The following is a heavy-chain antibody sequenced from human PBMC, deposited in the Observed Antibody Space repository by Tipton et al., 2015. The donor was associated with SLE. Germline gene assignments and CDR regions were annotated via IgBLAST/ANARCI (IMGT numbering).Heavy chain of an antibody. CDR3: ARNGYRSTWYDR. Sequence: SLRLSCAASGFSLNTYAMSWVRQAPGKGLELVSTISGTGGTPSYADTVKGRFTISRDNSKNTLSLHLNSLRVDDTALYYCARNGYRSTWYDRWGQGTLVTVSS. V-gene: IGHV3-23*01. D-gene: IGHD6-19*01. CDR1: GFSLNTYA. J-gene: IGHJ5*02. CDR2: ISGTGGTP.